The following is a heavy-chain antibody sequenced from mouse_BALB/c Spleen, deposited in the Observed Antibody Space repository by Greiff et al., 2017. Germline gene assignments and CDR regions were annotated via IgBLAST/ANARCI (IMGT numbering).Heavy chain of an antibody. Sequence: EVKLVESGPELVKPGASVKISCKASGYSFTGYFMNWVMQSHGKSLEWIGCINPYNGDTFYNQKFKGKATLTVDKSSSTAHMELRSLASGDSAVDYCARRYGSMDHGMDYWGQGTSVTVSS. J-gene: IGHJ4*01. D-gene: IGHD1-1*01. CDR1: GYSFTGYF. V-gene: IGHV1-20*02. CDR3: ARRYGSMDHGMDY. CDR2: INPYNGDT.